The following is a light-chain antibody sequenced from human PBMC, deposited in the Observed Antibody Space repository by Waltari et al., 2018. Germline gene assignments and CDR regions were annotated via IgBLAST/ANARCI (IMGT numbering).Light chain of an antibody. Sequence: EIVLTQSPGTLSLSPGESATLSCRTSQSVTRALAWYQQKPGQAHRLLIDGASNRATGLPGRFSGSGSGTDFSLTISSLEPEDFAVYYCQHYLRLPVTFGQGTKVEVK. J-gene: IGKJ1*01. CDR3: QHYLRLPVT. CDR2: GAS. CDR1: QSVTRA. V-gene: IGKV3-20*01.